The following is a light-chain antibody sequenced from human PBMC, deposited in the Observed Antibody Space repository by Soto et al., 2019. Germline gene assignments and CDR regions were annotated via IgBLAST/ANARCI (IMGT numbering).Light chain of an antibody. CDR1: QGISTL. V-gene: IGKV3-15*01. CDR2: AAS. J-gene: IGKJ5*01. CDR3: QQYYDWPIT. Sequence: EIVLTQSPATLSMSPGERSTLFCSPSQGISTLLAWYQQKPGQAPRLLIYAASTRAAGIPARFSGSGSGTDFALTISSLQSEDFAIYYCQQYYDWPITFGQGTRLEI.